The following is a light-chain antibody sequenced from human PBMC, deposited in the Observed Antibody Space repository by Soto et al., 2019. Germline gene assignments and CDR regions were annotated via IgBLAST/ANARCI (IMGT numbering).Light chain of an antibody. Sequence: ERVMTQSPGTLSVSPGERATLSCRASQSVTSNLAWYQQKPGQAPRLLIYGVSTRATGIPARFSGSGSGTEFTLTISSLQSEDFAVYYCQQYNNWPLTFGGGTKVEIK. CDR2: GVS. CDR3: QQYNNWPLT. J-gene: IGKJ4*01. CDR1: QSVTSN. V-gene: IGKV3-15*01.